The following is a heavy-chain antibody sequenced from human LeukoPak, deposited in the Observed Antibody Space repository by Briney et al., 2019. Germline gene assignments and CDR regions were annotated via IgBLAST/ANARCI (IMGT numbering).Heavy chain of an antibody. J-gene: IGHJ4*02. V-gene: IGHV3-33*01. CDR2: IWYDGSNK. CDR1: GFTFSSYG. D-gene: IGHD2-2*02. Sequence: GGSLRLSCAASGFTFSSYGMHWVRQAPGKGLEWVAVIWYDGSNKYYADSVKGRFTISRDNSKNTLYLQMNSLRAEDTAVYYCARVGMTFGTLVVPAAIPILGPFDYWGQGTLVTVSS. CDR3: ARVGMTFGTLVVPAAIPILGPFDY.